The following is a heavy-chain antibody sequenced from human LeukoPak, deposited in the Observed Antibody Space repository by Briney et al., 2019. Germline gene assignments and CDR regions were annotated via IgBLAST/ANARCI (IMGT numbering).Heavy chain of an antibody. Sequence: GGSLRLSCAASGFTFSSYGMHWVRQAPGKGLEWVAVISYDGSNKYYADSVKGRFTISRDNSKNTLYLQMNSLRAEDTAVYYCARDAAAAGIGFDYWGQGTLVTVSS. V-gene: IGHV3-30*03. CDR3: ARDAAAAGIGFDY. CDR2: ISYDGSNK. D-gene: IGHD6-13*01. CDR1: GFTFSSYG. J-gene: IGHJ4*02.